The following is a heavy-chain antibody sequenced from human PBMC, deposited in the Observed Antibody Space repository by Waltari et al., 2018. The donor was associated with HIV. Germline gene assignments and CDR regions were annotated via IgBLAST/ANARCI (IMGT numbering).Heavy chain of an antibody. D-gene: IGHD2-8*01. J-gene: IGHJ3*02. Sequence: QVHLQQWGAGLLTPSETLSLKCAVYGGSFSGFSWSWIRQAPGKGLEWIGEINYGGSINYNPSLKSRVTISQDTSKNQFSMKVTSVTAADTAVYYCARWCKGYRWTCDAFDIWGQGTKVTVSS. CDR2: INYGGSI. CDR3: ARWCKGYRWTCDAFDI. V-gene: IGHV4-34*01. CDR1: GGSFSGFS.